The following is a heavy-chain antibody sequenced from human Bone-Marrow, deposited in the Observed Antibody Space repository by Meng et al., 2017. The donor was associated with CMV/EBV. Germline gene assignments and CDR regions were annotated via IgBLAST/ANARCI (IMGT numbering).Heavy chain of an antibody. Sequence: SLKISCAASGFTFDDYAMHWVRQAPGKGLEWVSVISWDSGSIGYADSVKGRFTISRDNAKNSLYLQMNSLRAEDTAVYYCAKDKGRGWHLPFDYWGQGTLVTVSS. CDR3: AKDKGRGWHLPFDY. CDR1: GFTFDDYA. CDR2: ISWDSGSI. J-gene: IGHJ4*02. D-gene: IGHD2-15*01. V-gene: IGHV3-9*01.